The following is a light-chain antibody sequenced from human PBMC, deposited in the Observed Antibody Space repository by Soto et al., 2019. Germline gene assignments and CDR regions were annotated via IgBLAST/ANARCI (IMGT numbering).Light chain of an antibody. CDR2: GAS. J-gene: IGKJ1*01. Sequence: DIVMTQSPATLSVSPGERATLSCRASQSVSSNLAWYQQKPGQAPRLLIYGASTRATGVPTRFSGSGSGTEFTLTVSSLQSEDFAVYYCQQYHNWWTFGQGTKVDIK. V-gene: IGKV3-15*01. CDR1: QSVSSN. CDR3: QQYHNWWT.